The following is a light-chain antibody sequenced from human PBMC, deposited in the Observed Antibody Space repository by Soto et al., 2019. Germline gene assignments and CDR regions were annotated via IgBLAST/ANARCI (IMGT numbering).Light chain of an antibody. CDR1: QSISTY. V-gene: IGKV1-39*01. CDR3: QQYNSYPFT. J-gene: IGKJ3*01. CDR2: AAS. Sequence: DIQMTQSPSSLSASVGDRVTITCRASQSISTYLNWFQQKSGIAPKLLIYAASSLQSGVPSRFSASGSGTDFTLTISSLQPEDFATYYCQQYNSYPFTFGPGTKVDIK.